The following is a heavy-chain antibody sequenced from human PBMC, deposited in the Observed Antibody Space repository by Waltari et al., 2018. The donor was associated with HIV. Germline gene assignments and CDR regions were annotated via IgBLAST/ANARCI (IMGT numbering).Heavy chain of an antibody. Sequence: EVQLVESGGGLVKPGGSLRLPCAASGFHFGRLGMNWVRQAPGKGLEWVSSISSSSSYIYYADSVKGRFTISRDNAKNSLYLQMNSLRAEDTAVYYCASYAMGVGYFDYWGQGTLVTVSS. J-gene: IGHJ4*02. CDR2: ISSSSSYI. CDR1: GFHFGRLG. CDR3: ASYAMGVGYFDY. D-gene: IGHD5-18*01. V-gene: IGHV3-21*01.